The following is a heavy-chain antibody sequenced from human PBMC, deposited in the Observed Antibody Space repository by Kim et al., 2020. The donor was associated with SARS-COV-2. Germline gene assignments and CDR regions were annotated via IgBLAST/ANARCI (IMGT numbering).Heavy chain of an antibody. V-gene: IGHV4-31*03. J-gene: IGHJ1*01. CDR2: IAPSGST. CDR3: ARVGGFPTALQYFQH. D-gene: IGHD3-16*01. CDR1: GGSVAGGAHY. Sequence: SETLSLTCTVSGGSVAGGAHYWSWIRQHPVKGLEWIGFIAPSGSTFFNPLKSRATISIDTSNNQFSLKLTSMTAADTAVYFCARVGGFPTALQYFQHWGQGTLVTVST.